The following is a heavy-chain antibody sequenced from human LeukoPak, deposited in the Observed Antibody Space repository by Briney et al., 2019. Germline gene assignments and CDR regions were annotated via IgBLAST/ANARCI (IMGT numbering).Heavy chain of an antibody. D-gene: IGHD4-17*01. CDR3: ARLTYGY. CDR2: ISNSGSDI. J-gene: IGHJ4*02. Sequence: GGSLRLSCAASGFTFSSFSMNRVRQAPGKGLEWISYISNSGSDISYADSVKGRFTISRANAKNSLYLQMNSLRDEDTAVYYCARLTYGYWGQGTLVSVSS. CDR1: GFTFSSFS. V-gene: IGHV3-48*02.